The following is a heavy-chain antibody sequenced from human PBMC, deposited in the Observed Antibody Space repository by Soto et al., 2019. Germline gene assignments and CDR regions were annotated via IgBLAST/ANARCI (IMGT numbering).Heavy chain of an antibody. Sequence: PGGSLRLSCAASGFTFSSYAMSWVRQAPGKGLEWVSVISGSGGSTYYADSVKGRFTISRDNSKNTLYLQMNSLRDEDTAVYYCARGSSDTDYDFWSGYTNYYGMDVWGQGTTVTVSS. V-gene: IGHV3-23*01. CDR1: GFTFSSYA. J-gene: IGHJ6*02. CDR3: ARGSSDTDYDFWSGYTNYYGMDV. CDR2: ISGSGGST. D-gene: IGHD3-3*01.